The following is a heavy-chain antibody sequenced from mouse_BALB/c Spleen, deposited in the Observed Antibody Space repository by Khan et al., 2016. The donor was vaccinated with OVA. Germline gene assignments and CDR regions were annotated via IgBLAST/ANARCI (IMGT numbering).Heavy chain of an antibody. Sequence: QIQLVQSGPELKKPGETVRISCKASGYTFTTAGIQWVQKMPGKGLKWIGWINTHSGVPKYAEDFKGRFAFSLDISVNTAYLQITNLKNEDTATYISARGGATYYRNDGCAVGYWGQGTSVTVSS. CDR2: INTHSGVP. CDR1: GYTFTTAG. CDR3: ARGGATYYRNDGCAVGY. V-gene: IGHV9-4*02. D-gene: IGHD2-14*01. J-gene: IGHJ4*01.